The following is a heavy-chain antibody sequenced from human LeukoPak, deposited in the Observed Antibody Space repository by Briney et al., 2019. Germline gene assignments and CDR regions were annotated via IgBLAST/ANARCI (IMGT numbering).Heavy chain of an antibody. J-gene: IGHJ4*02. CDR1: GFTVSSNH. V-gene: IGHV3-53*01. Sequence: GESLRLSCAASGFTVSSNHMTWVRQAPGKGLEWVSVIYSGGSTYYADSVKGRFIISRDNSRNTLYLQMNNLRAEDTAVYYCARAWAPAGLYFDYWGQGTLFTLSS. CDR2: IYSGGST. CDR3: ARAWAPAGLYFDY. D-gene: IGHD6-13*01.